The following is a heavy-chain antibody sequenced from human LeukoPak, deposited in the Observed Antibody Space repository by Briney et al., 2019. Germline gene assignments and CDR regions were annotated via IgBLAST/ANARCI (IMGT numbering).Heavy chain of an antibody. CDR1: GYTFISYD. J-gene: IGHJ4*02. Sequence: ASVKVSCKASGYTFISYDINWVRQATGQGLEWMGWMNPNSGNTGYAQKFQGRVTITRNTSISTAYMELSSLRSEDTAVYYCARGKPLSRYDSSGYSPSDYWGQGTLVTVSS. CDR3: ARGKPLSRYDSSGYSPSDY. D-gene: IGHD3-22*01. V-gene: IGHV1-8*01. CDR2: MNPNSGNT.